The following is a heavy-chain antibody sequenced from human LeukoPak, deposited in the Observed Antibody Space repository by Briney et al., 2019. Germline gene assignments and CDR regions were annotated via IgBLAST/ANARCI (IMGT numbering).Heavy chain of an antibody. D-gene: IGHD6-13*01. CDR3: ARHSRAAANYDY. J-gene: IGHJ4*02. V-gene: IGHV4-59*08. Sequence: PSETLSLTCTVSGASISSYFWSWIRQPPGKGLEWIGYMYYSGSTNYNPSLKRRVTISVDTSKNQFSLRLSSVTAADTALYYCARHSRAAANYDYWGQGTLVTVSS. CDR2: MYYSGST. CDR1: GASISSYF.